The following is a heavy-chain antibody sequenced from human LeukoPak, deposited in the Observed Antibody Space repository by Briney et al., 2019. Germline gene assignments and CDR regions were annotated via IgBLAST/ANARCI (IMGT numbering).Heavy chain of an antibody. CDR2: IKHDGGEK. V-gene: IGHV3-7*04. CDR1: GLSFSGQW. CDR3: ARAGYSMDTEYFQH. J-gene: IGHJ1*01. D-gene: IGHD5-18*01. Sequence: GGSLRLSCVASGLSFSGQWLNWVRQAPGQGLEWVANIKHDGGEKYYVDSVKGRFTISRDDGQNSLSLHMNSVRAEDTAVYYCARAGYSMDTEYFQHWGQGTLVTVSS.